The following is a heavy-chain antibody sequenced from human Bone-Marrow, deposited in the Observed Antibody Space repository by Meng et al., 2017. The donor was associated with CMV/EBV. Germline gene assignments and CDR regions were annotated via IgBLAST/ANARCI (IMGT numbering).Heavy chain of an antibody. J-gene: IGHJ4*02. CDR1: GFTFSDYE. CDR3: AGVGRGVVLIGSYFDY. V-gene: IGHV3-48*03. Sequence: GGSLRLSCSVSGFTFSDYEMNWVRQAPGKGLEWVSYISRSGNTKFYADSVKGRFTISRDDAKNSLYLQMNSLRGEDTAVYYGAGVGRGVVLIGSYFDYWGQGTLVTVSS. D-gene: IGHD3-3*01. CDR2: ISRSGNTK.